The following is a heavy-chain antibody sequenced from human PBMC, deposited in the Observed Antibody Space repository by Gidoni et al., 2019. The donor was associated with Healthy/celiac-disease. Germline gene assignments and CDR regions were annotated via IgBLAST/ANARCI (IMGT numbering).Heavy chain of an antibody. CDR1: GFTFSSYA. CDR2: ISGSGGST. CDR3: AKSVRGVRSLYYYDSSGYLPLDY. D-gene: IGHD3-22*01. Sequence: EVQLLESGGGLVQPGGSLRLSCAASGFTFSSYAMSWVRQAPGKGLEWVSAISGSGGSTYYADSVKGRFTISRDNSKNTLYLQMNSLRAEDTAVYYCAKSVRGVRSLYYYDSSGYLPLDYWGQGTLVTVSS. V-gene: IGHV3-23*01. J-gene: IGHJ4*02.